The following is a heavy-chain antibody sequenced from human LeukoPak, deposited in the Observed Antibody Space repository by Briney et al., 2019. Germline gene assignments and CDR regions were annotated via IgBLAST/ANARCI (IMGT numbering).Heavy chain of an antibody. CDR3: AKEVREYYDSSGYYYVFDY. D-gene: IGHD3-22*01. Sequence: GGSLRLSCAASGFTFSNYWMSWVRQAPGKGLEWVANINQDGSETYSVDSVRGRFTISRDSAKNSLFLQMNSLRAEDTAVYYCAKEVREYYDSSGYYYVFDYWGQGTLVTVSS. CDR2: INQDGSET. V-gene: IGHV3-7*01. CDR1: GFTFSNYW. J-gene: IGHJ4*02.